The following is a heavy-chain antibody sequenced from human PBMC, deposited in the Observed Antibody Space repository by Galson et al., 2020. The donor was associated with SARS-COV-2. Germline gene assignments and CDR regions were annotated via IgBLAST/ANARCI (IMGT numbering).Heavy chain of an antibody. Sequence: GGSLRLSCAASGFTFSRYAMHWVRQATGKGLEWVAVISYDGSNKYYADSVKGRFTISRDNSKNTLYLQMNSLRAEDTAVYYCARPASGSYWSNFDYWGQGTVVTVSS. CDR1: GFTFSRYA. CDR2: ISYDGSNK. J-gene: IGHJ4*02. V-gene: IGHV3-30*04. CDR3: ARPASGSYWSNFDY. D-gene: IGHD3-10*01.